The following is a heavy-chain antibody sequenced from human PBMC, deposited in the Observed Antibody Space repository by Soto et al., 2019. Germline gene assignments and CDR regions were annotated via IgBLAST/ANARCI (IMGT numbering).Heavy chain of an antibody. CDR1: GFTFSSYA. Sequence: GGSLRLSCAASGFTFSSYAMSWVRQAPGKGLEWVSAISGSGGSTYYADSVKGRFTISRDNSKNTPYLQMNSLRAEDAAVYYCAKDADLAAAGTNYGMDVWGQGTTVTVSS. J-gene: IGHJ6*02. CDR2: ISGSGGST. V-gene: IGHV3-23*01. CDR3: AKDADLAAAGTNYGMDV. D-gene: IGHD6-13*01.